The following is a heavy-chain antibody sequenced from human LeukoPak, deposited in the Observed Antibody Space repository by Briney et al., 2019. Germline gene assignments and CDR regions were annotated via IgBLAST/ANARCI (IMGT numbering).Heavy chain of an antibody. D-gene: IGHD3-10*01. Sequence: PGGSLRLSCAASGFTFSSYGMHWVRQAPGKGLEWVAVISYDGSNKYYADSVKGRFTISRDNAKNSLYLQMNSLRAEDTAVYYCARDRGGPGYYYYYMDVWGKGTTVTVSS. CDR2: ISYDGSNK. CDR3: ARDRGGPGYYYYYMDV. J-gene: IGHJ6*03. V-gene: IGHV3-30*03. CDR1: GFTFSSYG.